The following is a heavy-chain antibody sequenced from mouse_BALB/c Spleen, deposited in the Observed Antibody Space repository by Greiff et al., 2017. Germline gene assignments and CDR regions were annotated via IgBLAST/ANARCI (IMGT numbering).Heavy chain of an antibody. CDR3: ARGGYYYYFDY. V-gene: IGHV3-2*02. Sequence: VQLQQSGPGLVKPSQSLSLTCTVTGYSITSDYAWTWIRQFPGNKLEWMGYISYSGSTSYNPSLKSRISITRDTSKNQFFLQLNSVTTEDTATYYCARGGYYYYFDYWGQGTTLTVSS. CDR1: GYSITSDYA. CDR2: ISYSGST. D-gene: IGHD2-12*01. J-gene: IGHJ2*01.